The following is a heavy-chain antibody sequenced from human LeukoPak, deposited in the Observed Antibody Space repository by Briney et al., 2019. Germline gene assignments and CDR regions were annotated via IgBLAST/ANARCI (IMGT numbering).Heavy chain of an antibody. CDR2: IIPILGIA. CDR3: ARIESPFDY. D-gene: IGHD5-24*01. V-gene: IGHV1-69*04. J-gene: IGHJ4*02. Sequence: ASVKVSCKASGGTFSSYAISWVRQAPGQGLEWLGRIIPILGIANYAQKFQGRVTITADKSTSTAYMELSSLRSEDTAVYYCARIESPFDYWGQGTLVTVSS. CDR1: GGTFSSYA.